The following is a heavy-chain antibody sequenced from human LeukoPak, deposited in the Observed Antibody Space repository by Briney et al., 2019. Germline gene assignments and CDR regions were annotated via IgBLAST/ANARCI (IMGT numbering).Heavy chain of an antibody. CDR3: ATLGYCSGGSCRILYYGMDV. CDR2: IKQDGSEK. V-gene: IGHV3-7*01. J-gene: IGHJ6*02. Sequence: GGSLRLSCAASGFTFSSYWMSWVRQAPGKGLEWVANIKQDGSEKYYVDSVKGRFTISRDNAKNSLYLQMNSLRAEDTAVYYCATLGYCSGGSCRILYYGMDVWGQGTTVTVSS. CDR1: GFTFSSYW. D-gene: IGHD2-15*01.